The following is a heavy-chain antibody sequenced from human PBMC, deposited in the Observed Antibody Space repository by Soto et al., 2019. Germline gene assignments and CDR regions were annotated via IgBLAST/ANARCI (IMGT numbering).Heavy chain of an antibody. CDR3: ARDIQLRRPTRIDYYYYYMDV. J-gene: IGHJ6*03. CDR1: GYTLTELS. Sequence: ASVKVSCKVSGYTLTELSMHWVRQAPGKGLEWMGGFDPEDGETIYAQKFQGRVTMTEDTSTDTAYMELSSLRSEDTAVYYCARDIQLRRPTRIDYYYYYMDVWGKGTTVTVSS. D-gene: IGHD1-7*01. V-gene: IGHV1-24*01. CDR2: FDPEDGET.